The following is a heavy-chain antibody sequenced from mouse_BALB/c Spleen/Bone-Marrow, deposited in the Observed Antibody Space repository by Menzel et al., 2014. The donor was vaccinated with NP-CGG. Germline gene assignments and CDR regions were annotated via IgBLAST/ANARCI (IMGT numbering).Heavy chain of an antibody. V-gene: IGHV14-3*02. CDR3: ASYRYGWYFDV. Sequence: VQLKESGAELVKPGASVKLSCTASGFNIKDTYMHWVKQRPEQGLEWIGRIDPANGNTKYDPMFQGKATITADTSSNTAYLQLSSLTSEDTAVYYCASYRYGWYFDVWGAGTTVTVSS. CDR2: IDPANGNT. CDR1: GFNIKDTY. D-gene: IGHD2-14*01. J-gene: IGHJ1*01.